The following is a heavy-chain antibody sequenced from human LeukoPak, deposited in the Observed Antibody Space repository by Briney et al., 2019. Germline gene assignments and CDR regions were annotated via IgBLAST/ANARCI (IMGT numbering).Heavy chain of an antibody. Sequence: SETLSLTCTVSGGSISSYYWSWIRQPAGKGLEWIGRIYTSGSTNYNPSLKSRVTMSVDACKNQFSLKLSSVTAADTAVYYCARCAYCSGTSCCLGAFDYWGQGTLVTVSS. J-gene: IGHJ4*02. CDR3: ARCAYCSGTSCCLGAFDY. CDR1: GGSISSYY. V-gene: IGHV4-4*07. D-gene: IGHD2-2*01. CDR2: IYTSGST.